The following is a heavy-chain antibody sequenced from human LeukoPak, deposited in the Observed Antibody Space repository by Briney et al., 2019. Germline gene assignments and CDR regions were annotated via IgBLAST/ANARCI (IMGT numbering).Heavy chain of an antibody. CDR3: ARDQGAYSPFDF. CDR1: GGSISSNF. V-gene: IGHV4-4*07. J-gene: IGHJ4*02. CDR2: IYISGST. Sequence: SETLSLTCTVSGGSISSNFWSWIRRPAGKGLEWVGHIYISGSTSFNPSLKSRVTMSVDTSKNQFSLKLSSVTAADTAAYYCARDQGAYSPFDFWGQGTLVTVSS. D-gene: IGHD4/OR15-4a*01.